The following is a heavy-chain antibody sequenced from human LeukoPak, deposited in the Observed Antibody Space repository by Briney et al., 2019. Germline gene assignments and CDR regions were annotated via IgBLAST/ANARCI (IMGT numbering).Heavy chain of an antibody. Sequence: ASVKVSCKASGYTFTSFSITWVRQAPGQGLEWMGWISVYNGNTNYAQKLQGRVTMTTDTSTGTAYKELRRLRSDDKAVYYCARMGGELLGPGFDYWGQGTLVTVSS. CDR3: ARMGGELLGPGFDY. D-gene: IGHD1-26*01. J-gene: IGHJ4*02. CDR1: GYTFTSFS. CDR2: ISVYNGNT. V-gene: IGHV1-18*01.